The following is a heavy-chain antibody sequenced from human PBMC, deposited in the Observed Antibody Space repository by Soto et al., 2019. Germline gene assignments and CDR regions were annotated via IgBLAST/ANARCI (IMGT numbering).Heavy chain of an antibody. D-gene: IGHD2-2*01. Sequence: QVQLVQSGDEVKKPGASVKVSCKASGYTFTNYGISWVRQAPGQGLEWMGWISPYNGNTKYPQKLQGRVTMTTDTSPLTSYMELRSLREADTAVYFWARDGDRCTSTRCAPGPDTHFDLWGRGTLVTVSS. V-gene: IGHV1-18*01. J-gene: IGHJ2*01. CDR3: ARDGDRCTSTRCAPGPDTHFDL. CDR2: ISPYNGNT. CDR1: GYTFTNYG.